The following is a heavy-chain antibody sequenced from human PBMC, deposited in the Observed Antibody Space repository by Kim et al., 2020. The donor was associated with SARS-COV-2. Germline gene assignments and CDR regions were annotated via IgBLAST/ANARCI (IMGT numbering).Heavy chain of an antibody. J-gene: IGHJ5*02. CDR3: AKGETRIAAAAWFDP. Sequence: SVKGRFTLCREDSKNTLYLQMNSLRAEDTAVYYCAKGETRIAAAAWFDPWGQGTLVTVSS. V-gene: IGHV3-23*01. D-gene: IGHD6-13*01.